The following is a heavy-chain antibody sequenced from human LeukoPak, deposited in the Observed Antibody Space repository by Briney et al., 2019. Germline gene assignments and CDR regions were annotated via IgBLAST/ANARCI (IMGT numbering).Heavy chain of an antibody. J-gene: IGHJ6*03. D-gene: IGHD6-13*01. Sequence: ASVKVSCEASGYTFTSYYMHWVRQAPGQGLEWMGIINPSGGSTSYAQKFQGRVTMTRDMSTSTVYMELSSLRSDDTAVYYCARDAIAAAGTQLPYYYYYMDVWGKGTTVTISS. CDR2: INPSGGST. CDR3: ARDAIAAAGTQLPYYYYYMDV. V-gene: IGHV1-46*01. CDR1: GYTFTSYY.